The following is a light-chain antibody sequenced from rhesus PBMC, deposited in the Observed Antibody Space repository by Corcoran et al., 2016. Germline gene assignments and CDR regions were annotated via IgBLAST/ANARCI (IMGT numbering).Light chain of an antibody. Sequence: EIVMTQSPATLSLSPGETATMSCRSSQRVSTYLAWYQQKPGQAPRPLIYGASSRAIVTPDRFSGSGSGTDFPLTISSLEPADYAVYYCQETSNSITFGPGTKLDMK. CDR2: GAS. V-gene: IGKV3-31*02. J-gene: IGKJ3*01. CDR3: QETSNSIT. CDR1: QRVSTY.